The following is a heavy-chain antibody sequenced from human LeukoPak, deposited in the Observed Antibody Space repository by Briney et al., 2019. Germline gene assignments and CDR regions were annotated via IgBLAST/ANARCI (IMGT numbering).Heavy chain of an antibody. D-gene: IGHD3-10*01. J-gene: IGHJ4*02. V-gene: IGHV4-39*07. Sequence: SETLSLTCTVSGGSISSSSYYWGWIRQPPGKGLEWIGSIYYSGSTYYNPSLKSRVTISVDTSKNQFSLKLSSVTAADTAVYYCARVRYSAITMVRGPFDYWGQETLVTVSS. CDR1: GGSISSSSYY. CDR3: ARVRYSAITMVRGPFDY. CDR2: IYYSGST.